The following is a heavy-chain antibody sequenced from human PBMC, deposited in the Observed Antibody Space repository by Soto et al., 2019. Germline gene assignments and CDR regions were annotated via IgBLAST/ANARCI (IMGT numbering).Heavy chain of an antibody. CDR2: INAGNGNT. V-gene: IGHV1-3*01. Sequence: ASVKVSCKASGYTFTSYAMHWVRQAPGQRLEWMGWINAGNGNTKYSQKFQGRVTITRDTSASTAYMELSSLRSEDTAVYYCARGYCSSTSCWEYNWFDPWGQGTLVTVS. CDR3: ARGYCSSTSCWEYNWFDP. J-gene: IGHJ5*02. D-gene: IGHD2-2*01. CDR1: GYTFTSYA.